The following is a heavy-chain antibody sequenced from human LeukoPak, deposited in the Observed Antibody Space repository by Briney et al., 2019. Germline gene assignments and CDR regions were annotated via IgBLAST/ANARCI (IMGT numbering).Heavy chain of an antibody. Sequence: SVEVSCKASGGTFSSYAISWVRQAPGQGLEWMGRIIPIFGTANYAQKFQGRVTITTDESTSTAYMELSSLRSEDTAVYYCARDPHYYDSSGYYSRAFDIWGQGTMVTVSS. D-gene: IGHD3-22*01. J-gene: IGHJ3*02. CDR3: ARDPHYYDSSGYYSRAFDI. CDR1: GGTFSSYA. CDR2: IIPIFGTA. V-gene: IGHV1-69*05.